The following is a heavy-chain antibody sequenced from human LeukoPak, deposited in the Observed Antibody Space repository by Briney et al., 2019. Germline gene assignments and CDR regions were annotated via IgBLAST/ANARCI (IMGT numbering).Heavy chain of an antibody. D-gene: IGHD3-22*01. V-gene: IGHV1-18*01. CDR2: ISAYNGNT. CDR1: GYTFTSYG. J-gene: IGHJ4*02. Sequence: GASVKVSCKASGYTFTSYGISWVRQAPGQGLEWMGWISAYNGNTNYAQKLQGRVAMTTDTSTSTAYMELRSLRSDDTAVYYCARDSYYYDSSGQFDSWGQGTLVTVSS. CDR3: ARDSYYYDSSGQFDS.